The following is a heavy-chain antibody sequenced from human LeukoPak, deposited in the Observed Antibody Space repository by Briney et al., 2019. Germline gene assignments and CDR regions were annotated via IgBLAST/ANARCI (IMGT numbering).Heavy chain of an antibody. CDR2: TPYDGSNK. D-gene: IGHD3/OR15-3a*01. CDR1: GFTLSSYA. V-gene: IGHV3-30*01. CDR3: ARDLRTGSYLDY. J-gene: IGHJ4*02. Sequence: GRSLRLSCAASGFTLSSYAMHWVRQAPGKGLEWLAVTPYDGSNKYYADSVKGRFTISRDNSKNTLYLQMNSLRAEDTAVYFCARDLRTGSYLDYWGRGTLVTVSS.